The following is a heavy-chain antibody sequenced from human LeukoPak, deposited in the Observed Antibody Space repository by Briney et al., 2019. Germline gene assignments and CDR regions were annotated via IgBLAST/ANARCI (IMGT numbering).Heavy chain of an antibody. D-gene: IGHD2-15*01. Sequence: SETLSLTCTVSGDSINSGNSHWTWIRQPPGKGLEWLGSVYDSWNNYYNPSLESRITMSVDTSKNQYSLELSSVIAADTAVYYCASYFIGNGGRGYWGQGALVTVSS. CDR1: GDSINSGNSH. V-gene: IGHV4-30-4*01. CDR3: ASYFIGNGGRGY. J-gene: IGHJ4*02. CDR2: VYDSWNN.